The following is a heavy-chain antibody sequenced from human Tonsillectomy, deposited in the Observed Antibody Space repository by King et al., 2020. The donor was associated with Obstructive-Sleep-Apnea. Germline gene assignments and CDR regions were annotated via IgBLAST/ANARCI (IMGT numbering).Heavy chain of an antibody. CDR1: GGSISSSSYY. CDR3: ASAYDSSGYYDH. J-gene: IGHJ5*02. D-gene: IGHD3-22*01. Sequence: QLQESGPGLVKPSETLSLTCTVSGGSISSSSYYWGWIRQPPGKGLEGIGSIYDSGSTYYNQSLKSRVTTSGDTSKNQFSLKLSSVTAADTAVYYCASAYDSSGYYDHWGQGTLVTVSS. CDR2: IYDSGST. V-gene: IGHV4-39*07.